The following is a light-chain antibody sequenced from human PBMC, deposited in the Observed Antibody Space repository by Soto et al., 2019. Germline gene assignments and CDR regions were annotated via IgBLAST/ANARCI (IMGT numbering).Light chain of an antibody. CDR1: HDVSVS. V-gene: IGKV3-11*01. J-gene: IGKJ2*01. CDR2: DAS. Sequence: EIVLTQSPDTLSLSPGEGATLSCRASHDVSVSLVWYRQRPGQSPRLLIHDASNRATGISARFSGSGSGTDLTLTIGSLEHEESALYYCQQRASWPYTSGQGTKVEI. CDR3: QQRASWPYT.